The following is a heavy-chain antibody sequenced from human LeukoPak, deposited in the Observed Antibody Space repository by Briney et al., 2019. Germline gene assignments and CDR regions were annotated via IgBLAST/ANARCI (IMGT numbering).Heavy chain of an antibody. CDR1: GFIVSNNY. CDR2: IYSGGST. Sequence: GGSLRLSCAASGFIVSNNYMSWVRQAPGKGLEWVSVIYSGGSTYYADSVKGRFTISRDNSKNTLYLQMNSLRAEDTAVYYCVRAGATPWDYWGQGTLVTVSS. D-gene: IGHD1-26*01. CDR3: VRAGATPWDY. J-gene: IGHJ4*02. V-gene: IGHV3-53*01.